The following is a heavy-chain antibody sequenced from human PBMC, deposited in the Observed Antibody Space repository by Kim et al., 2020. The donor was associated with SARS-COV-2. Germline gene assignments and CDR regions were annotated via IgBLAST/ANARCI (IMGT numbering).Heavy chain of an antibody. J-gene: IGHJ6*02. D-gene: IGHD6-13*01. CDR3: ARQRPAAAGTTHYYYGMDV. Sequence: SRVTISVDTSKNQFSRKLSSVTAADTAVYYCARQRPAAAGTTHYYYGMDVWGQGTTVTVSS. V-gene: IGHV4-39*01.